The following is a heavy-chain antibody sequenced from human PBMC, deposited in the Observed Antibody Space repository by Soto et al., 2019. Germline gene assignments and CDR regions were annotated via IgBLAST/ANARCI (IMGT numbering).Heavy chain of an antibody. CDR1: GGTLSDHG. J-gene: IGHJ3*02. CDR3: ARGVYGSGNYYTGPSAFDI. V-gene: IGHV1-69*06. CDR2: TIPVFNTA. Sequence: QVQLEQSGAEVKKPGSSVMVSCKASGGTLSDHGVAWLRQAPGQGLEWMGGTIPVFNTAKYAQKFQGRVTVTADKFTNTAYMELSSLRSEDTAFYFWARGVYGSGNYYTGPSAFDIWGQGTMVIVSS. D-gene: IGHD3-10*01.